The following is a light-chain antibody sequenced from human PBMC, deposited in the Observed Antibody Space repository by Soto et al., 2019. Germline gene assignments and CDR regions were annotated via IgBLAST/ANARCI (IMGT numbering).Light chain of an antibody. CDR1: SSNIGSNY. V-gene: IGLV1-47*01. CDR2: RNN. Sequence: QSVLTQPPSASGTPGQRVTISCSGSSSNIGSNYVYWYQQVPGTAPKLLIYRNNQRPPGVPDRFSGSKSGTSASLAISGLRSEDEADYYCAAWDDSLSGWVFGGGTKLTVL. J-gene: IGLJ3*02. CDR3: AAWDDSLSGWV.